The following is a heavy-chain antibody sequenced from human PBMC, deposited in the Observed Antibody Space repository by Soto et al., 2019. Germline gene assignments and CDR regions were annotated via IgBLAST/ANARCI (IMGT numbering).Heavy chain of an antibody. D-gene: IGHD3-3*01. V-gene: IGHV3-30-3*01. CDR2: ISYDGSNK. CDR3: AREAIRFTWAYGMDV. J-gene: IGHJ6*02. CDR1: GFTFSSYA. Sequence: QVQLVESGGGVVQPGRSLRLSCAASGFTFSSYAMHWVRQAPGKGLEWVAVISYDGSNKYYADSVKGRFTISRDNFKKSLYLQLKSRRADDTSVYYCAREAIRFTWAYGMDVWGQGTTVTVSS.